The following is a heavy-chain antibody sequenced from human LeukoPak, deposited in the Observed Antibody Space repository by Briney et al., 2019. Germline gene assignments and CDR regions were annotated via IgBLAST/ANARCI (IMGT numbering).Heavy chain of an antibody. CDR3: ARDSPGYYYYYMDV. CDR2: IYSGGST. Sequence: GGSLRLSCAASGFIVSSNYMSWVRQAPGKGLEWVSVIYSGGSTYYADSVKGRFTISRDNSKNTLYLQMSSLRAEDTAVYYCARDSPGYYYYYMDVWGKGTTVTVSS. J-gene: IGHJ6*03. CDR1: GFIVSSNY. V-gene: IGHV3-53*01.